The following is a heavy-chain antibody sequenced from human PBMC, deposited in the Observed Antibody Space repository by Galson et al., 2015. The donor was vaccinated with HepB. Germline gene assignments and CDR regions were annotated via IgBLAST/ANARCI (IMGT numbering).Heavy chain of an antibody. CDR1: GYTFTSHW. CDR2: INPSGGST. CDR3: ASGGTGYSPPVDY. D-gene: IGHD3/OR15-3a*01. J-gene: IGHJ4*02. V-gene: IGHV1-46*01. Sequence: SVKVSCKASGYTFTSHWMHWVRQAPGQGLEWMGIINPSGGSTSYAQKFQGRVTMTKDTSTSTVSMELSSLISEDTAVYYCASGGTGYSPPVDYWGQGTLVTVSS.